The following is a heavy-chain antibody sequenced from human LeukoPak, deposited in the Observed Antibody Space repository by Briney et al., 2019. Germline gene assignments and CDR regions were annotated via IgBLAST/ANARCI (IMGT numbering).Heavy chain of an antibody. CDR1: GGSISSSDYD. CDR2: ISYDGTT. CDR3: ASFLARGGFDP. V-gene: IGHV4-39*02. Sequence: SETLSLNGTVSGGSISSSDYDWVLIRQSPGKGLEWLATISYDGTTYYNPPLTSQLAISLDSSKKHSSLKLISVTAADTALYYCASFLARGGFDPWGQGNLVTVSS. J-gene: IGHJ5*02.